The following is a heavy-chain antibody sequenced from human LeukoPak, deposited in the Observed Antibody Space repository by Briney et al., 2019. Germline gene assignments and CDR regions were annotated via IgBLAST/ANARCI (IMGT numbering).Heavy chain of an antibody. CDR1: GGSFSGYY. J-gene: IGHJ3*02. V-gene: IGHV4-34*01. Sequence: LETPSLTCAVYGGSFSGYYWSWIRQPPGKGLEWIGEINHSGSTNYNPSLKSRVTISVDTSKNQFSLKLSSVTAADTAVYYCARRWGGWSNDAFDIWGRGTMVTVSS. CDR3: ARRWGGWSNDAFDI. D-gene: IGHD6-19*01. CDR2: INHSGST.